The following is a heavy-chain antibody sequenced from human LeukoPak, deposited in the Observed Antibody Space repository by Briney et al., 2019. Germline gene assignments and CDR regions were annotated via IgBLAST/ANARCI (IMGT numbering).Heavy chain of an antibody. Sequence: GASVKVSCKASGYTFTGYYMHWVRQAPGQGLEWMGGIIPIFGTANYAQKFQGRVTITTDESTSTAYMELSSLRSEDTAVYYCARGRGMTTVTTWTFDYWGQGTLVTVSS. CDR1: GYTFTGYY. CDR2: IIPIFGTA. V-gene: IGHV1-69*05. CDR3: ARGRGMTTVTTWTFDY. D-gene: IGHD4-17*01. J-gene: IGHJ4*02.